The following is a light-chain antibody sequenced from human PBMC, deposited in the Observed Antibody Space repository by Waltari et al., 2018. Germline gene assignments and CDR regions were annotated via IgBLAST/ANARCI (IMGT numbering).Light chain of an antibody. CDR2: WAS. J-gene: IGKJ1*01. CDR1: QSLFYSSNNENY. CDR3: QQYFSTPPWT. Sequence: DIVLTQSPDSLAVSLGESATINCKSSQSLFYSSNNENYLAWYQRKPGQPPRMLIYWASNLEAGVTDRFSGSGSGTDFTLTISGLQAEDVAVYYCQQYFSTPPWTFGQGTKVEIK. V-gene: IGKV4-1*01.